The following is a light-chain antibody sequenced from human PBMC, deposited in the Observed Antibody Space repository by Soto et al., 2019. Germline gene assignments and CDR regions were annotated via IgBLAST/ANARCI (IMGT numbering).Light chain of an antibody. Sequence: QAVVTQEPSLTVSPGGTVTLTCGSSTGADTNGHYPYWFQQKPGQAPRTLIYDTTNRHSWTPARFSGSLLGGKAALTLSGAQPEDEAEYYCLLSYNGPYVFGTGTKLTVL. J-gene: IGLJ1*01. CDR1: TGADTNGHY. V-gene: IGLV7-46*01. CDR3: LLSYNGPYV. CDR2: DTT.